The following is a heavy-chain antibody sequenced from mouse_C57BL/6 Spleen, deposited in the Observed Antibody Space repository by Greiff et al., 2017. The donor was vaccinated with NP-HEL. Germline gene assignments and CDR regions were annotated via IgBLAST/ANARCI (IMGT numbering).Heavy chain of an antibody. D-gene: IGHD1-1*01. Sequence: VQLQQSGPELVKPGASVKISCKASGYSFTGYYMNWVKQSPEKSLEWIGEINPSTGGTTYNQKFKAKATLTVDKSSSTAYMQLKSLTSEDSAVYYCARTYYGSSPLDYWGKGTTLTVSS. CDR3: ARTYYGSSPLDY. J-gene: IGHJ2*01. CDR1: GYSFTGYY. CDR2: INPSTGGT. V-gene: IGHV1-42*01.